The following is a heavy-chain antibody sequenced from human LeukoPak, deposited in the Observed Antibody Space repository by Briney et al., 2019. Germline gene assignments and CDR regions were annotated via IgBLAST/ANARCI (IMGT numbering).Heavy chain of an antibody. D-gene: IGHD1-7*01. CDR2: ISYSGST. J-gene: IGHJ4*02. CDR1: GGSISSGTYY. CDR3: ARRGTTVVVDY. Sequence: PSETLSLTCTVSGGSISSGTYYWNWTRQPPGKGLEWIGSISYSGSTNYNPSLKSRVTMSVDTSKNQFSLNLTSVTAADTAVYYCARRGTTVVVDYWGQGTLVIVSS. V-gene: IGHV4-39*01.